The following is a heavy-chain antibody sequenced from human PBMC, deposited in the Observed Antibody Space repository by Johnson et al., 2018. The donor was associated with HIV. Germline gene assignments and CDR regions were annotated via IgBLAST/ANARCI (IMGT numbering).Heavy chain of an antibody. Sequence: QVQLVESGGGVVRPGGSLRLSCAASGFNVDDDALSWVRQVPGKGLEWVAVIWYDGSNTYYADPVMGRFPISRDNSKNTLYLQMNSLRAEDTAVYYCAAHLVEMATKSLNAFDIWGQGTMVTVSS. CDR2: IWYDGSNT. D-gene: IGHD5-24*01. J-gene: IGHJ3*02. V-gene: IGHV3-33*08. CDR1: GFNVDDDA. CDR3: AAHLVEMATKSLNAFDI.